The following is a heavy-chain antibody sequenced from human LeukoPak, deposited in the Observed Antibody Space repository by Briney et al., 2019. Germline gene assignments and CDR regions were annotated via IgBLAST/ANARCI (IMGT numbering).Heavy chain of an antibody. J-gene: IGHJ3*01. V-gene: IGHV4-39*01. CDR2: IHYSGST. CDR1: GGSISTSSYY. CDR3: AKHESLIAFDV. Sequence: SQTLSLTCTVSGGSISTSSYYWGWIRQPPGMGLEWIGTIHYSGSTNYSPSLKSRVTMSIDTSKNQFSLRLSSVTAADTAVYYCAKHESLIAFDVWGQGTMVTVSS.